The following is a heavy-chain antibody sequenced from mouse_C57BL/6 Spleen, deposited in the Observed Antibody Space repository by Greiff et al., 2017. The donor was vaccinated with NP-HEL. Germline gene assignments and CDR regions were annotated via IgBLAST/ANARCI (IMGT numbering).Heavy chain of an antibody. V-gene: IGHV1-80*01. J-gene: IGHJ3*01. CDR1: GYAFSSYW. CDR3: ARSYDYDPWFAY. Sequence: VQLQQSGAELVKPGASVKISCKASGYAFSSYWMNWVKQRPGKGLEWIGQIYPGDGDTNYNGKFKGKATLTADKSSRTAYMQLSSLTSEDSAVYFCARSYDYDPWFAYWGQGTLVTVSA. D-gene: IGHD2-4*01. CDR2: IYPGDGDT.